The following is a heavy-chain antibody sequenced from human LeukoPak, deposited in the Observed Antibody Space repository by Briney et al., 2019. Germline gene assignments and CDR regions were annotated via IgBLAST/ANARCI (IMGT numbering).Heavy chain of an antibody. D-gene: IGHD6-19*01. CDR2: IKQDGSEK. V-gene: IGHV3-7*03. Sequence: GGSLRLSCAASGFTFSSYWMSWVRQAPGKGLEWVANIKQDGSEKYYVDSVKGRFTISRDNAKNSLYLQMNSLRSDDTAVYYCARVAAYSSGWLNYWGQGTLVIVSS. CDR3: ARVAAYSSGWLNY. CDR1: GFTFSSYW. J-gene: IGHJ4*02.